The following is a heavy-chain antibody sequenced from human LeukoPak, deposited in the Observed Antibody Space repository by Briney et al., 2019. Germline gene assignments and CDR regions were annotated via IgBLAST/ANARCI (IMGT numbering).Heavy chain of an antibody. D-gene: IGHD3-10*01. CDR1: GSLFTSYW. V-gene: IGHV5-10-1*01. Sequence: GASLRISCEGSGSLFTSYWISWVRQLPGKGLEWMGRIDPSDSYTNYSPSFQGHVTISADKSISTAYLQWSSLKASDTAMYYCARQGTMVRSFGYWGQGTLVTVSS. J-gene: IGHJ4*02. CDR3: ARQGTMVRSFGY. CDR2: IDPSDSYT.